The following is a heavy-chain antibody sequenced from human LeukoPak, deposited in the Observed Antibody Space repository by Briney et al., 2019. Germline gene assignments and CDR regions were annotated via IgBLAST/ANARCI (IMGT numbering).Heavy chain of an antibody. D-gene: IGHD6-6*01. CDR1: GVTFSRYW. CDR2: IKQEGDET. CDR3: ASGSSSVGY. J-gene: IGHJ4*02. V-gene: IGHV3-7*03. Sequence: GGSLRLSCAASGVTFSRYWMRWVRQAPGKGLEWVANIKQEGDETYYGDSVKGRFTISRDNAKNSVFLQMNSLRVEDTAVYYCASGSSSVGYWGQGTLVTVSP.